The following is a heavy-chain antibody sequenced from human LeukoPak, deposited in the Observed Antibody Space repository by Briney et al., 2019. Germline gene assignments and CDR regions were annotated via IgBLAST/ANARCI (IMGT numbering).Heavy chain of an antibody. CDR2: MNPNSGNT. D-gene: IGHD3-22*01. CDR1: GYTFTSYD. V-gene: IGHV1-8*01. CDR3: ARGANYYDSSGPYGGI. J-gene: IGHJ3*02. Sequence: VSVKVSCKASGYTFTSYDINWVRQATGQGLEWMGWMNPNSGNTGYAQKFQGRVTMTRNTSISTAYMELSSLRSEDTAVYYCARGANYYDSSGPYGGIWGQGTMVTVSS.